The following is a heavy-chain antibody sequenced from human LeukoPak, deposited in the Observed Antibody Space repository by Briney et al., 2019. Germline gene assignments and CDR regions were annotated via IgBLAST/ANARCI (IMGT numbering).Heavy chain of an antibody. D-gene: IGHD1-1*01. CDR2: IYYSGST. J-gene: IGHJ3*02. CDR1: GGSISSSSYY. V-gene: IGHV4-39*01. Sequence: SETLSLTCTVSGGSISSSSYYWGWIRQPPGKGRECIGSIYYSGSTYYNPSLKSRVTISVDTSRNQFSLKLSYVTAAETAVYYCASPSKHNWHDELDAFDIWGQGTMVTVSS. CDR3: ASPSKHNWHDELDAFDI.